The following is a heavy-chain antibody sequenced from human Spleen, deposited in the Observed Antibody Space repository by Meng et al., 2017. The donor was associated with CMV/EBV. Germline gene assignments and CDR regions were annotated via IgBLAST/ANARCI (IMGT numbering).Heavy chain of an antibody. V-gene: IGHV1-2*02. D-gene: IGHD3-16*01. CDR2: ISPNSGVT. CDR1: GFNFTDYY. CDR3: ARDSGVWGHLDP. Sequence: ASVKVSCKTFGFNFTDYYIHWVRKAPRQGLEWMGWISPNSGVTNYAQKFQDRVTMTRDTSTNTAYMELNRLTSGDTAVYYCARDSGVWGHLDPWGQGTLVTVSS. J-gene: IGHJ5*02.